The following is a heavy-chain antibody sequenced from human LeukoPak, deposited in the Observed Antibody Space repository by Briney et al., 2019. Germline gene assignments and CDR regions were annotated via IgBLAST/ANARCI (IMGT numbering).Heavy chain of an antibody. V-gene: IGHV3-21*01. CDR3: ARDYHSSSWYLFETHDAFDI. CDR2: ISSSSSYI. D-gene: IGHD6-13*01. J-gene: IGHJ3*02. Sequence: GGSLRLSCAASGFTFSSYSMNWVRQAPGKGLEWVSSISSSSSYIYYADSVKGRFTISRDNAKNSLYLQMNSLRAEDTAVYYCARDYHSSSWYLFETHDAFDIWGQGTMATVSS. CDR1: GFTFSSYS.